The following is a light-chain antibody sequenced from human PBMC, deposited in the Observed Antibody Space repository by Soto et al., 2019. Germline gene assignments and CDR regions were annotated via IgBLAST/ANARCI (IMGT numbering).Light chain of an antibody. CDR2: EVT. CDR1: SSDVGAYDF. V-gene: IGLV2-8*01. Sequence: QSALTQPPSASGPPGQSVTISCTGTSSDVGAYDFVSWYQHHPGKAPKLMIYEVTKRPSGVPDRFSGSKSGNTASLTVSGLQAEDEADYYCTSHAGNYNFPYVFGTGTKLTVL. J-gene: IGLJ1*01. CDR3: TSHAGNYNFPYV.